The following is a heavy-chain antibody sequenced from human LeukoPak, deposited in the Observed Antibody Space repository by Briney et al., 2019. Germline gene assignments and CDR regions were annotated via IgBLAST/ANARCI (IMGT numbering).Heavy chain of an antibody. CDR3: ARSSGYSSSSGMDY. V-gene: IGHV1-46*01. Sequence: RASVKVSCKTSGYTFASYGISWVRQAPGQGLEWMGIMNPSGGSTSYAQKFQGRVTMTRDTSTSTVYMELSSLRSEDAAVYYCARSSGYSSSSGMDYWGQGTLVTVSS. CDR1: GYTFASYG. J-gene: IGHJ4*02. D-gene: IGHD6-6*01. CDR2: MNPSGGST.